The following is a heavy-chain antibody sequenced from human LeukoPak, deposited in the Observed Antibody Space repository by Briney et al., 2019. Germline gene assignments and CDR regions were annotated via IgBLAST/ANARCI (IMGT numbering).Heavy chain of an antibody. CDR2: INHSGST. CDR3: ARIISSSDI. Sequence: SETLSLTCAVYGGSFSSYYWSWIRQPPGKGLEWIGEINHSGSTNYNPSLKSRVTISVDTSKNQFSLKLSSVTAADTAVYYCARIISSSDIWGQGTMVTVSS. V-gene: IGHV4-34*01. D-gene: IGHD3-10*01. J-gene: IGHJ3*02. CDR1: GGSFSSYY.